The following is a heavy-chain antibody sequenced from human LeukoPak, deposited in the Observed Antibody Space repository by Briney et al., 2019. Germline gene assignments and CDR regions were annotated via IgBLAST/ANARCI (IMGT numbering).Heavy chain of an antibody. V-gene: IGHV4-38-2*02. D-gene: IGHD6-13*01. CDR1: GYSISSGYY. J-gene: IGHJ4*02. CDR2: IYHSGST. CDR3: ARERVAAAGTSGGFDY. Sequence: SETLPLTCTVSGYSISSGYYWGWIRQPPGKGLEWIGSIYHSGSTYYNPSLKSRVTISVDTSKNQFSLKLSSVTAADTAVYYCARERVAAAGTSGGFDYWGQGTLVTVSS.